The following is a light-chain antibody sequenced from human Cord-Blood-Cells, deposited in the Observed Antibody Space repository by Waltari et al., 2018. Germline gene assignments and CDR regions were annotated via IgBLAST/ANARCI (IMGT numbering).Light chain of an antibody. Sequence: QSVLTQPHSASGTPGPRVTISCSGSSSYIGHNTVNCYQQLPGTAPTLLICSNTQRPVWVPYRFSGSKSGTSASLGISGLQSEYEADYYCAELDDSLNVYVFGTGTKVTVL. CDR1: SSYIGHNT. V-gene: IGLV1-44*01. CDR2: SNT. CDR3: AELDDSLNVYV. J-gene: IGLJ1*01.